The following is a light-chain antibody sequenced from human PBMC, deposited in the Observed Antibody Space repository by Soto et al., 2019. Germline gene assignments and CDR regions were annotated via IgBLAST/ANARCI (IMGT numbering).Light chain of an antibody. CDR3: QQYNSNPWT. CDR2: DAS. J-gene: IGKJ1*01. V-gene: IGKV1-5*01. CDR1: QSISSW. Sequence: DIQMTQSPSTLSASVGDRVTITCRASQSISSWLAWYQQKPGKAPKLLIFDASSLESGVPSRFSGSGSGTEFTLTITSLQPDEFATYYCQQYNSNPWTFGLGTKVDIK.